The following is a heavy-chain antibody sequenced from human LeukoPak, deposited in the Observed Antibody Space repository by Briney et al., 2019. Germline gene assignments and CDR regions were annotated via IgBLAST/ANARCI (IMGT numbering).Heavy chain of an antibody. Sequence: PSETLSLTCTVSGGSISSGGYYWSWIRQPAGKGLEWIGRIYTSGSTNYNPSLKSRVTISVDTSKNQFSLKLSSVTAADTAVYYCARDPVHIRNYYYYYMDVWDKGTTVTVSS. J-gene: IGHJ6*03. D-gene: IGHD3-16*01. V-gene: IGHV4-61*02. CDR3: ARDPVHIRNYYYYYMDV. CDR1: GGSISSGGYY. CDR2: IYTSGST.